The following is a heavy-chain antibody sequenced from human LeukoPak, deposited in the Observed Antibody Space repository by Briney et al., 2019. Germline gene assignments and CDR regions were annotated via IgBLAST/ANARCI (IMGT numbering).Heavy chain of an antibody. Sequence: PGGSLRLSCAASGFTVISNYMSWVRQAPGKGLEWVAVIYSGGSTFYADSVKGRFTISRDNSKNTLYLQMNSLRAEDTAVYYCARQNTDARWNYYGIDVWGQGTTVTVSS. CDR1: GFTVISNY. J-gene: IGHJ6*02. D-gene: IGHD2-15*01. CDR2: IYSGGST. V-gene: IGHV3-66*04. CDR3: ARQNTDARWNYYGIDV.